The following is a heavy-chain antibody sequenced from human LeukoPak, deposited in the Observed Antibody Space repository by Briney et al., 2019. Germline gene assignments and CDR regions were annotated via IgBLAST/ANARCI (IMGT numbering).Heavy chain of an antibody. D-gene: IGHD6-13*01. CDR3: VREGTFASPEAGRWIDSFDI. CDR2: ISSSGSTI. V-gene: IGHV3-48*03. Sequence: GGSLRLSCAASGFTFSSYEMNWVRQAPGKGLEWVSYISSSGSTIYYADSVKGRFTISRDNSKNTLYLQMNTLRPGDTAVYYCVREGTFASPEAGRWIDSFDIWGQGTMVTVSS. J-gene: IGHJ3*02. CDR1: GFTFSSYE.